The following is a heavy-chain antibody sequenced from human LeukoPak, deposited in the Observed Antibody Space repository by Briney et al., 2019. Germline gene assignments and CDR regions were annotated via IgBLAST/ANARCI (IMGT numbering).Heavy chain of an antibody. CDR2: IYSGGST. V-gene: IGHV3-53*01. CDR3: ARDDSSGYYHDY. J-gene: IGHJ4*02. Sequence: GGSLRLSCAASGFTVSTNYMSWVRQAPGKGLGWVSVIYSGGSTYYADSVKGRFTISRGNSKNTLYLQMNSLRAEDTAVYYCARDDSSGYYHDYWGQGTLVTVSS. CDR1: GFTVSTNY. D-gene: IGHD3-22*01.